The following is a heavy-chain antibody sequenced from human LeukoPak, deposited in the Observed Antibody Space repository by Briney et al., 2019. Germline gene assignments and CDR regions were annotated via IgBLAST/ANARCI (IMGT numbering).Heavy chain of an antibody. Sequence: GASVKVSCKASGYTFTDYYMHWVRLAPGQGLEWMGWINPNGGGTNYAQKFQGRVSMTRDTSISTAYMELSRLRSDDTAVYYCARDLRFVVKGSYNPEDFQHWGQGTLVIVSS. V-gene: IGHV1-2*02. CDR1: GYTFTDYY. CDR2: INPNGGGT. CDR3: ARDLRFVVKGSYNPEDFQH. J-gene: IGHJ1*01. D-gene: IGHD1-26*01.